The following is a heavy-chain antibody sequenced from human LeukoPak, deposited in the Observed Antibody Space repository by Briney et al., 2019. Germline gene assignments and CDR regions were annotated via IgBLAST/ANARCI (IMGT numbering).Heavy chain of an antibody. CDR1: GDSVSSNSAA. J-gene: IGHJ4*02. CDR3: AKDDYYDSSGPAD. D-gene: IGHD3-22*01. V-gene: IGHV6-1*01. CDR2: TYYRSKWYN. Sequence: SQTLSLTCAISGDSVSSNSAAWIWIRQSPSRGLEWLGRTYYRSKWYNDSAVSVKSRITITPDTSRNQFSLQLNSVSPEDTAVYYCAKDDYYDSSGPADWGQGTLVTVSS.